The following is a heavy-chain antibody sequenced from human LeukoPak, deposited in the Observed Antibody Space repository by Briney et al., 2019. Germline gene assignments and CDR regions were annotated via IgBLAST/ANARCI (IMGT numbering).Heavy chain of an antibody. Sequence: GGSLRLSRAASEFTFSSYSMNWVRRAAGNGLEWVSSISSSSSYIYYADSVKGRFTISRDNAKNSLYLQMNSLRAEDTAVYYCAREVAAAVFIGGYWSEGTLVTVSS. J-gene: IGHJ4*02. CDR3: AREVAAAVFIGGY. V-gene: IGHV3-21*01. CDR1: EFTFSSYS. CDR2: ISSSSSYI. D-gene: IGHD6-13*01.